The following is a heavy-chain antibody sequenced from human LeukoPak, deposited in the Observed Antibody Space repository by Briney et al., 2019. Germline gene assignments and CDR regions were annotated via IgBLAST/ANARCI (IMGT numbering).Heavy chain of an antibody. J-gene: IGHJ6*02. CDR1: GFTFSSYA. V-gene: IGHV3-23*01. Sequence: GGSLRLSCAASGFTFSSYAMSWVRQAPGKGLDWVATISDSGDNTYYADSVEGRFTISRDDSKNTLYLQMNRLRDEDTAIYYCAKVPYSDYGSGRPPFMDAWGQGTTVAISS. D-gene: IGHD3-10*01. CDR3: AKVPYSDYGSGRPPFMDA. CDR2: ISDSGDNT.